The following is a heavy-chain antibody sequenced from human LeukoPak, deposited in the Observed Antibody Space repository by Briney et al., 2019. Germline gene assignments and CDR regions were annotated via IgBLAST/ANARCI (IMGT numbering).Heavy chain of an antibody. V-gene: IGHV3-53*01. Sequence: GGSLRLSCAASGFSVSNNYMTWVRQAPGKGLEWVSLIYSSGSTYYADSVKGRFTISRDNSKNTLYLQVNSLRAEDTAVYYCARRGDGGRSFDYWGQGTLVTVSS. CDR1: GFSVSNNY. D-gene: IGHD4-23*01. CDR3: ARRGDGGRSFDY. CDR2: IYSSGST. J-gene: IGHJ4*02.